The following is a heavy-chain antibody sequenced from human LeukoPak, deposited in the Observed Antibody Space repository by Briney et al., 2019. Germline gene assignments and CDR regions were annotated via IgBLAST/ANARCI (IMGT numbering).Heavy chain of an antibody. CDR3: ARDKRETYYYDSSGYSLDY. J-gene: IGHJ4*02. D-gene: IGHD3-22*01. V-gene: IGHV1-2*02. CDR2: INPNSGGT. CDR1: GYTFTGYY. Sequence: ASVKVSCKASGYTFTGYYMHWVRQAPGQGLEWMGWINPNSGGTNYAQKFQGRVTMTRDTSISTAYMELSRLRSDDTAVYYCARDKRETYYYDSSGYSLDYWGQGTLVTVSS.